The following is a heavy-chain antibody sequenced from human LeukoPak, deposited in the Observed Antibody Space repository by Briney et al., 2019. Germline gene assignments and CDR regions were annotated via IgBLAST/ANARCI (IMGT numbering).Heavy chain of an antibody. CDR3: ASVAAYCGGDCYHRMDV. D-gene: IGHD2-21*01. CDR1: GGTFSSYA. V-gene: IGHV1-69*05. Sequence: ASVKVSCKASGGTFSSYAISWVRQAPGQGLEWMGRIIPIFGTANYAQKFQGRVTITTDESTSTAYMELSSLRSEDTAVYYCASVAAYCGGDCYHRMDVWGKGTTVTVSS. J-gene: IGHJ6*04. CDR2: IIPIFGTA.